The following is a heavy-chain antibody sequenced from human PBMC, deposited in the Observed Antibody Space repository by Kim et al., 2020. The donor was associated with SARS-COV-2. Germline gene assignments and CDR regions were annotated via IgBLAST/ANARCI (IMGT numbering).Heavy chain of an antibody. CDR2: ITRGGDT. Sequence: GGSLRLSCAASGLTLRSYAMNWVRQGPGKGLEWVSSITRGGDTYFAAYVKGRCTISRGNFKDTLSQQINSLRGEDTGDHYCVACVTLADSNGWCYFFD. CDR3: VACVTLADSNGWCYFFD. D-gene: IGHD6-19*01. V-gene: IGHV3-23*01. J-gene: IGHJ4*01. CDR1: GLTLRSYA.